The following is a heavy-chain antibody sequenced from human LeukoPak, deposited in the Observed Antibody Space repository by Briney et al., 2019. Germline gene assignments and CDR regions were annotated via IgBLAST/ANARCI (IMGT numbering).Heavy chain of an antibody. V-gene: IGHV4-61*02. Sequence: SQILSLTCTVSGDSISSGDYYWSRIRQPAGKGLEWIGRISSSGSTNYNPSLKSRVTISVDTSKNQFSLKLSSVTAADTAVYFCARGPYSYDSSGAFDIWGQGTLVSVSS. J-gene: IGHJ4*02. CDR3: ARGPYSYDSSGAFDI. CDR1: GDSISSGDYY. D-gene: IGHD3-22*01. CDR2: ISSSGST.